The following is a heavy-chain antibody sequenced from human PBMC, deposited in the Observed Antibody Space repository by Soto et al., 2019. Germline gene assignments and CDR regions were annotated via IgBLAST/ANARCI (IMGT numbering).Heavy chain of an antibody. J-gene: IGHJ4*02. Sequence: EVQLVESGGGLIQPGGSLRLSCVASGFTVSRHYMSWVRQAPGKGLEWVSVSYSDGRTDYADSVKGRFTISRDNSKNTLYLQMNSLRAEDTAVYYCARARDGYNFLYEPTWGQGTLVTVSS. CDR3: ARARDGYNFLYEPT. V-gene: IGHV3-53*01. CDR2: SYSDGRT. D-gene: IGHD1-1*01. CDR1: GFTVSRHY.